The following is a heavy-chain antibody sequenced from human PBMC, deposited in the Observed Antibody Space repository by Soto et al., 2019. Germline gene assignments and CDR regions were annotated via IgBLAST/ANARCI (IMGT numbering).Heavy chain of an antibody. CDR3: ARQRSLHIVWYCHGMDV. J-gene: IGHJ6*02. V-gene: IGHV3-11*06. CDR1: GFTFSDYY. D-gene: IGHD2-15*01. Sequence: SLTLSCAASGFTFSDYYMSWIRQAAGKGLKWVSYICSSNTYTNYAASVKRRFTISRDTAKHSLYLQINTLTAADTAVYCCARQRSLHIVWYCHGMDVWGQGTTVTVSS. CDR2: ICSSNTYT.